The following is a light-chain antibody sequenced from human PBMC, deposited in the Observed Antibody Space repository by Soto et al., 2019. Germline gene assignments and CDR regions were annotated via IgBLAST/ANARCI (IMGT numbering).Light chain of an antibody. J-gene: IGKJ3*01. Sequence: EIVMTQSPATLSVSPGERATLSCRASQSVSSNLAWYQQKPGQAPRLLIYGASTRATGIPSRFSGSGSGTAFSLTISSLQSKDFAVYYCHQYNNWPPLTFGTGTKVDIK. CDR3: HQYNNWPPLT. CDR1: QSVSSN. CDR2: GAS. V-gene: IGKV3-15*01.